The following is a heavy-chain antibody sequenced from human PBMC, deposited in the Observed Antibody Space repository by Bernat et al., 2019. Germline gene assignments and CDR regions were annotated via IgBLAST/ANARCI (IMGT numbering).Heavy chain of an antibody. V-gene: IGHV3-48*03. D-gene: IGHD1-26*01. CDR3: ARGRGQNWYFDL. CDR2: ISSSDNTV. J-gene: IGHJ2*01. Sequence: EVQLVESGGGLVQPGGSLRLSGAASGFTLSIYEMNWVRQAPGKGLEWVSYISSSDNTVYYADSVKSRFTIARDNAKNSLYLQMNSLGVEDKAGDCCARGRGQNWYFDLWGRGTLVTVSS. CDR1: GFTLSIYE.